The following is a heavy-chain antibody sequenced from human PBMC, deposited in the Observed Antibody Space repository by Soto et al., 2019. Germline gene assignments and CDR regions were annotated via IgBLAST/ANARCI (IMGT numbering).Heavy chain of an antibody. CDR2: IYYSGST. D-gene: IGHD3-3*01. J-gene: IGHJ6*03. V-gene: IGHV4-59*01. Sequence: QVQLQESGPETVKPSETLSLTCTVSGASITPYYWSWIRQPPGKGLEWIGFIYYSGSTKYNPSLRSRVTISIGASKNQFSLRLNSVTAADTAVYYCARFFLEWFPENYSFSYMDVLGEGATVTVSS. CDR1: GASITPYY. CDR3: ARFFLEWFPENYSFSYMDV.